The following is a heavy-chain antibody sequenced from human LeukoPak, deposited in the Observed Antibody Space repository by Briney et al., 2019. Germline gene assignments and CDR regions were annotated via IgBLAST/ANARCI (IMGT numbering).Heavy chain of an antibody. V-gene: IGHV3-23*01. J-gene: IGHJ4*02. CDR3: AKPDCSGGSCYRPRPDY. CDR1: GFIFGSYW. Sequence: GGSLRLSCAASGFIFGSYWMSWVRQAPGKGLEWVSAISGSGGSTYYADSVKGRFTISRDNSKNTLYLQMNSLRAEDTAVYYCAKPDCSGGSCYRPRPDYWGQGTLVTVSS. D-gene: IGHD2-15*01. CDR2: ISGSGGST.